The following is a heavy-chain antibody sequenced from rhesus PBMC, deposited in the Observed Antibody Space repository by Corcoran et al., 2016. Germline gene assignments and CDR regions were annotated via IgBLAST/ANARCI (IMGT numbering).Heavy chain of an antibody. Sequence: QVKLQPWGEGLVKPSETLSLTFAVYVGSFSGSSSWSWIRQPPGKGLEWIGNSYGNSASTNYNPSLKNRVTISKDTSKNQFSLKLSSVTAADTAVYYCARDLHGRGRFDYWGQGVLVTVSS. V-gene: IGHV4-73*01. J-gene: IGHJ4*01. CDR3: ARDLHGRGRFDY. D-gene: IGHD4-17*01. CDR1: VGSFSGSSS. CDR2: SYGNSAST.